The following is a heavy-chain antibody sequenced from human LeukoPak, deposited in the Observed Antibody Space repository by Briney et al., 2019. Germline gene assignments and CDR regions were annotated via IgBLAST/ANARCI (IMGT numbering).Heavy chain of an antibody. CDR1: GFTFSAFS. D-gene: IGHD1-1*01. CDR2: INGRGFSI. J-gene: IGHJ5*02. CDR3: TTDQPRTAWGFDT. Sequence: GGSQRLSCATSGFTFSAFSMNWVRHAPGKGLEWVANINGRGFSIHYAESIKGRFTISRDITKDLLYLPMTSLRADDTALYYCTTDQPRTAWGFDTSGRGTLVIASS. V-gene: IGHV3-21*05.